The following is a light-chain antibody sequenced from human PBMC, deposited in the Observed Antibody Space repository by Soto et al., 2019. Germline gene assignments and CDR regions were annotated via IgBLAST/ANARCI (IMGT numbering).Light chain of an antibody. Sequence: NFMLTQPHSVSASPGKTVTISCTGSSGSIASNYVQWYQQRPGSAPTTVIYEDNQRPSGVPDRFSGSIDSSSNSASLTISGLQTEDEADYYCQSYDSSNAVFGGGTQLTVL. CDR3: QSYDSSNAV. CDR2: EDN. V-gene: IGLV6-57*02. J-gene: IGLJ7*01. CDR1: SGSIASNY.